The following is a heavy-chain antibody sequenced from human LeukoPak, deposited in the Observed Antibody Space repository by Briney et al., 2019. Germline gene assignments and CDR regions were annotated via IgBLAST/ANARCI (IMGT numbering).Heavy chain of an antibody. CDR1: GFTLSDYY. CDR3: AKDLPTSGTFDY. D-gene: IGHD2-15*01. CDR2: ISYTGDSI. V-gene: IGHV3-11*04. Sequence: GGSLRLSCAASGFTLSDYYMIWIRQAPGKGLEWVSYISYTGDSIYYADSVKGRFTISRDNAKNSVYLQMNSLRAEDTALYYCAKDLPTSGTFDYWGQGTLVTVSS. J-gene: IGHJ4*02.